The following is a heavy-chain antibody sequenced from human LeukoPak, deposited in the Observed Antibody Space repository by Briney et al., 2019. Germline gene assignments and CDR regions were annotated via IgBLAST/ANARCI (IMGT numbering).Heavy chain of an antibody. CDR2: ISSSSSYI. D-gene: IGHD1-26*01. CDR3: ARDLRGAAAFDY. J-gene: IGHJ4*02. CDR1: GFTFSSYS. V-gene: IGHV3-21*01. Sequence: PGGSLRLSCAASGFTFSSYSMNWVRQAPGKGLEWVSSISSSSSYIYYADSVKGRFTISRDNAKNSLYLQMNSLRAEDTAVYYCARDLRGAAAFDYWGQGTLVTVSS.